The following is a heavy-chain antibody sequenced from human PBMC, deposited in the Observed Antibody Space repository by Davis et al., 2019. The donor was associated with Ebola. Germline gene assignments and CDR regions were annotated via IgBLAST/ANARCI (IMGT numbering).Heavy chain of an antibody. CDR2: ISSSGSTI. D-gene: IGHD6-13*01. V-gene: IGHV3-48*03. Sequence: PGGSLRLSCAASGFTFSSYEMNWVRQAPGKGLEWVSYISSSGSTIYYADSVKGRFTISRDNAKNSLYLQMNSLRAEDTAVYYCARDSAGAAAGINWFDPWGQGTLVTVSS. CDR3: ARDSAGAAAGINWFDP. CDR1: GFTFSSYE. J-gene: IGHJ5*02.